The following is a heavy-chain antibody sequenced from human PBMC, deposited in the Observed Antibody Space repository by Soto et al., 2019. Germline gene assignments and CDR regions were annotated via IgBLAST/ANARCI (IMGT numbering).Heavy chain of an antibody. V-gene: IGHV6-1*01. CDR3: ARGSPGVVLELGRNGFDY. CDR2: TYYRSKWYN. J-gene: IGHJ4*02. CDR1: GDSVSSNSAA. Sequence: QVQLQQSGPGLVKPSQTLSLTCAISGDSVSSNSAAWNWIRQSPSRGLEWLGRTYYRSKWYNDYALSVTSRIAINTDTSKNQDSLQLNSVTPEDTDSYYCARGSPGVVLELGRNGFDYWGQGTLVTVSS. D-gene: IGHD1-7*01.